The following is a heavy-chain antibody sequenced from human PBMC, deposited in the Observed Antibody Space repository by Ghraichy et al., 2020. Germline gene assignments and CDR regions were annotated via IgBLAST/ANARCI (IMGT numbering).Heavy chain of an antibody. CDR3: AREKRWVGAVWIDP. V-gene: IGHV4-34*01. Sequence: SETLSLTCAVYGGSFSGYYWSWIRQPPGKGLEWIGEINHSGSTNYNPSLKSRVTISVDTSKNQFSLKLSSVTAADTAVYYCAREKRWVGAVWIDPWGQGTLVTVSS. J-gene: IGHJ5*02. CDR1: GGSFSGYY. CDR2: INHSGST. D-gene: IGHD1-26*01.